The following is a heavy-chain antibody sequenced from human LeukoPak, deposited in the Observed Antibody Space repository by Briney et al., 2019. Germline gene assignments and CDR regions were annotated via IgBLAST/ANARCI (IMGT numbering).Heavy chain of an antibody. Sequence: LGGSLRLSCTASGFTFSYYTMNWVRQAPGKGLEWVSSINNAGYYIYYADSVKGRFTISRDNPRNSLSLQMNSLRAEDTAAYYCASSGYNFGNAFDIWGQGTLVTVSS. J-gene: IGHJ3*02. CDR2: INNAGYYI. D-gene: IGHD5-18*01. CDR1: GFTFSYYT. CDR3: ASSGYNFGNAFDI. V-gene: IGHV3-21*01.